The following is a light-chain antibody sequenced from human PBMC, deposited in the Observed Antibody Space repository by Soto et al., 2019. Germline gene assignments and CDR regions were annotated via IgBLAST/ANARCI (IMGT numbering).Light chain of an antibody. CDR3: SAYTASTTPYV. J-gene: IGLJ1*01. CDR1: SRDVGTCNY. CDR2: EFS. Sequence: SGLSQLASVSGSPGRSFTSSCIRTSRDVGTCNYVSCYQQDPGKAPNLMRYEFSNRPSGVSTRFSGSKSGITASLTISGLQAEDDADYYCSAYTASTTPYVFGTGTKVTVL. V-gene: IGLV2-14*01.